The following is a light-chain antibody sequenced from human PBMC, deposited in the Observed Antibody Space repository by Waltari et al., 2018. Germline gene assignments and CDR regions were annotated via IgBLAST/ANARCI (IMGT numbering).Light chain of an antibody. V-gene: IGKV3-20*01. Sequence: EIVLTQSPGTLSLSPGEIATLSCWASQSVGKYLAWYQQKPGQAPRLLIYHTSNRATGIPDRFSGSGSGTDFSLTISRLEPEDFAVYYCQHYVRLPATFGQGTKVEIK. J-gene: IGKJ1*01. CDR1: QSVGKY. CDR2: HTS. CDR3: QHYVRLPAT.